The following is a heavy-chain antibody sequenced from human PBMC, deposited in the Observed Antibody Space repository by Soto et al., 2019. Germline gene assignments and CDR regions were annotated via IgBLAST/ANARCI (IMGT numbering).Heavy chain of an antibody. D-gene: IGHD1-26*01. CDR2: INPNSGGT. J-gene: IGHJ5*02. CDR3: ARGAPIGNWFDP. CDR1: GYTFTDDY. Sequence: QVQLVQSGAEVKKPGASVKVSCKASGYTFTDDYMHWVRQAPGQGHEWKGWINPNSGGTKYAEKFQGRVTVTRDKFISTAYTELSRLRSDDTAIYYSARGAPIGNWFDPWGHGTLVTVS. V-gene: IGHV1-2*02.